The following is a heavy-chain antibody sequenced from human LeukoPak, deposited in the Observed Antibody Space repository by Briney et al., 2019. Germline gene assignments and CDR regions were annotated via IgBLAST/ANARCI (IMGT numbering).Heavy chain of an antibody. CDR3: ARGGRGHDFSPNYYYGMDV. CDR1: GFTFSSYA. J-gene: IGHJ6*02. D-gene: IGHD5-12*01. V-gene: IGHV3-64*01. Sequence: PGGSLRLSCAASGFTFSSYAMHWVRQALGKGLEYVSAISRNGGSTYYANSVKGRFTISRDNSKNTLYLQMGSLRAEDTAVYYCARGGRGHDFSPNYYYGMDVWGQGTTVTVSS. CDR2: ISRNGGST.